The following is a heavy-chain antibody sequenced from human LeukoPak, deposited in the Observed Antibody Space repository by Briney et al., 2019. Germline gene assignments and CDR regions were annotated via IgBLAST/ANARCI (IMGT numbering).Heavy chain of an antibody. CDR2: IYNSGTT. CDR1: GDSSSSYY. CDR3: GAESERWLVRS. V-gene: IGHV4-59*01. Sequence: SETLSLTCTVSGDSSSSYYWSWIRQPPGKGREWIGYIYNSGTTNYNPSLTSRVTISKDTSKNQFSLKLTSVTTADTAVYYCGAESERWLVRSWGQGTLVTVSS. J-gene: IGHJ4*02. D-gene: IGHD6-19*01.